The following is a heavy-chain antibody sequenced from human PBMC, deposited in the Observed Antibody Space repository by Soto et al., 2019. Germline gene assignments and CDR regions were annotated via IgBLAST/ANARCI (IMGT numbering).Heavy chain of an antibody. D-gene: IGHD6-13*01. Sequence: GGSLRLSCAASGFTFSSYGMHWVRQAPGKGLEWVAVIWYDGSNKYYADSVKGRFTISRDNSKNTLYLQMNSLRAEDTAVYYCARGTLYSSSWYEVEYYYYGMDVWGQGTTVTVS. CDR2: IWYDGSNK. CDR3: ARGTLYSSSWYEVEYYYYGMDV. V-gene: IGHV3-33*01. J-gene: IGHJ6*02. CDR1: GFTFSSYG.